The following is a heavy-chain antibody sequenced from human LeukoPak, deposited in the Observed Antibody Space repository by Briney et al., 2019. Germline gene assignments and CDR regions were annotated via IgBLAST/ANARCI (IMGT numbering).Heavy chain of an antibody. CDR2: FNPNSNSA. D-gene: IGHD1-26*01. Sequence: GASVKVSCKASGYTFTSYDINWVRQATGQGLEWMGWFNPNSNSAGYAQNFQGRVTITGDTSMTTAYMELTSLRSEDTAVYYCAIHGFSGSRHWGQGTLVTVSS. V-gene: IGHV1-8*03. J-gene: IGHJ1*01. CDR1: GYTFTSYD. CDR3: AIHGFSGSRH.